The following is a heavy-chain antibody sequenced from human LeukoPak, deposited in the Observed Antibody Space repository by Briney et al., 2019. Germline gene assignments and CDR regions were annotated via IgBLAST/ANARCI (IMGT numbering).Heavy chain of an antibody. CDR3: AREKTEVEMATILFDP. CDR1: GFTFSSYW. D-gene: IGHD5-24*01. CDR2: INQDQNEI. J-gene: IGHJ5*02. V-gene: IGHV3-7*03. Sequence: GGSLRLSCAASGFTFSSYWMTWVRQAPGKGLEWVASINQDQNEIHYVDSVKGRFAISRDNAKNSLYLQMNSLRAEDTAVYYCAREKTEVEMATILFDPWGQGTLVTVSS.